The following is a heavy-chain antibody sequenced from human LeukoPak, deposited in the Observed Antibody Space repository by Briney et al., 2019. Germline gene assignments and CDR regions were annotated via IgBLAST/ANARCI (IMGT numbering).Heavy chain of an antibody. CDR2: IIPIFGTA. D-gene: IGHD4-17*01. CDR1: GGTFSSYA. CDR3: ARAQASVTSWFDP. V-gene: IGHV1-69*13. J-gene: IGHJ5*02. Sequence: GASVKVSCKASGGTFSSYAISWVRQAPGQGLEWMGGIIPIFGTANYAQKFQGRVTVTADESTSTAYMELSSLRSEDTAVYYCARAQASVTSWFDPWGQGTLVTVSS.